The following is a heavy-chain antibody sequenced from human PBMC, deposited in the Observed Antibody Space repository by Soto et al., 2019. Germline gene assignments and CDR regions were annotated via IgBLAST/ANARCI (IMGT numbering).Heavy chain of an antibody. CDR3: ARTPGPEVAASLEYYYFSGMDV. CDR1: GYSFTSYW. V-gene: IGHV5-51*01. Sequence: PGESLKISCGASGYSFTSYWIGWVRQMPGKGLEWMGIIHPGDSDTKYSPSFQGQVTISVDKSITTAYLQWSSPKAPDTAMYYCARTPGPEVAASLEYYYFSGMDVWGQGTTVTVSS. J-gene: IGHJ6*02. CDR2: IHPGDSDT. D-gene: IGHD2-15*01.